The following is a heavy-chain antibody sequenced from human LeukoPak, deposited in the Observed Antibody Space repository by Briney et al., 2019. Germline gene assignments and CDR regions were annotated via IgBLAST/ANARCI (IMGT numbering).Heavy chain of an antibody. CDR3: TRENRPFCPFAY. CDR2: ISHSGTT. CDR1: GGSIDITNY. J-gene: IGHJ4*02. D-gene: IGHD2/OR15-2a*01. V-gene: IGHV4-4*02. Sequence: SETLSLTCAVSGGSIDITNYWRWVRQAPGKGLEWIGEISHSGTTNYSPSLGSRVAMSLDRANNQFSLNLTSVTDADTAVYYCTRENRPFCPFAYWGQGVLVTVSS.